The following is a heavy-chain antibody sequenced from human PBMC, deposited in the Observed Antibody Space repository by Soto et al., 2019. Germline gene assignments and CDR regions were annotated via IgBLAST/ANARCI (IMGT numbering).Heavy chain of an antibody. J-gene: IGHJ4*01. CDR3: GGSHYPYRHLMDN. CDR1: GDSITTNGYY. V-gene: IGHV4-39*01. Sequence: SETLSLTCSVSGDSITTNGYYWGWIRQPPGKGLQWIGNVYWTGSTFSHPSLTSRVFISVATSKNEFYLRLTSVTAADTSGYYPGGSHYPYRHLMDNWGPGALVTAFS. CDR2: VYWTGST. D-gene: IGHD3-16*01.